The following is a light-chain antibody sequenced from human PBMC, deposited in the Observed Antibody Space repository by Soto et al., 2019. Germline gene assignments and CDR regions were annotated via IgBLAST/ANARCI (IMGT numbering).Light chain of an antibody. CDR3: SSYAGGLSWV. Sequence: QSALTQPASVSGSPEKSITISCTGPGGDVGSFDLVSWYQQHPGKAPKLIIFEGTKRPSGVSNRFSGSKSDNRASLTISGLQAEDEADYYCSSYAGGLSWVFGGGTKLTVL. V-gene: IGLV2-23*01. CDR2: EGT. CDR1: GGDVGSFDL. J-gene: IGLJ3*02.